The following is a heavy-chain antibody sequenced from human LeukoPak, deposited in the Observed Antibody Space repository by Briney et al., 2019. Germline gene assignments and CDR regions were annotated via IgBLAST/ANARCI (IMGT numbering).Heavy chain of an antibody. Sequence: GASVKVSCKASGGTFSSYAISWVRQAPGQGLEWMGRIIPILGIANYAQKFQGRVTITADISTSTAYMELSSLRSEDTAVYYCARGYSSSWFDYWGQGTLVTVSS. D-gene: IGHD6-13*01. V-gene: IGHV1-69*04. CDR3: ARGYSSSWFDY. J-gene: IGHJ4*02. CDR1: GGTFSSYA. CDR2: IIPILGIA.